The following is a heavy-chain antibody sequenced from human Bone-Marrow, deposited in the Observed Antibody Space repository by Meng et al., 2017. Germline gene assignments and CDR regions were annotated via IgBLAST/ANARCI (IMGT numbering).Heavy chain of an antibody. V-gene: IGHV3-33*08. J-gene: IGHJ4*02. Sequence: VQLVESGGGLVQPGGCLRLSCAASGFTFSSYDMHWVRQATGKGLEWVAVIWYGGSNKYDVDSVKGRFTISRDNSKITVHLQLNSLRAEDTAVYYCARDAKHNFDCWGQGTLVTVSS. CDR1: GFTFSSYD. CDR3: ARDAKHNFDC. CDR2: IWYGGSNK.